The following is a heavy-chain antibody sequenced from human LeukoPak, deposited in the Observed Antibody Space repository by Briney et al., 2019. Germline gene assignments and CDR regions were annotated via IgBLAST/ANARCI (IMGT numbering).Heavy chain of an antibody. J-gene: IGHJ4*02. CDR3: ARVLSSGDLGVDY. Sequence: GGSLRLSCAASGLTFSSYEMNWVRQAPGKGLEWVSYISSSGSTIYYADSVKGRFTISRDNAKNSLYLQMNSLRAEDTAVYYCARVLSSGDLGVDYWGQGTLVTVSS. CDR2: ISSSGSTI. V-gene: IGHV3-48*03. CDR1: GLTFSSYE. D-gene: IGHD2-15*01.